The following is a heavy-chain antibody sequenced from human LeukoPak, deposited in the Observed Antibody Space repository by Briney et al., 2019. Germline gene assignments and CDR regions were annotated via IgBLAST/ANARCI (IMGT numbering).Heavy chain of an antibody. J-gene: IGHJ4*02. CDR3: ASNSRDGYNSDYFDY. CDR2: INTNTGNP. V-gene: IGHV7-4-1*02. D-gene: IGHD5-24*01. CDR1: GYTFTSYA. Sequence: ASVKVSCKASGYTFTSYAMNWVRQAPGQGLEWMGWINTNTGNPTYAQGFTGRFVFSLDTSVSTAYLQISSLKAEDTAVYYCASNSRDGYNSDYFDYWGQGTLVTGSS.